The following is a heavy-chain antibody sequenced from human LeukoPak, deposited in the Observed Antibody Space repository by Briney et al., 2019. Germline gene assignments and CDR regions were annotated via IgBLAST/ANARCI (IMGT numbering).Heavy chain of an antibody. CDR2: INHSGNT. CDR3: ARDRVSWHYFDY. Sequence: PSETLSLTCAVYGGSFTIYSWTWIRQSPGKGLEWIGEINHSGNTNYNPSLKSRVTISVDTSKNQFSLKVTSVTAADTAMYYCARDRVSWHYFDYWGQGTLLTVSS. J-gene: IGHJ4*02. V-gene: IGHV4-34*01. D-gene: IGHD3-16*02. CDR1: GGSFTIYS.